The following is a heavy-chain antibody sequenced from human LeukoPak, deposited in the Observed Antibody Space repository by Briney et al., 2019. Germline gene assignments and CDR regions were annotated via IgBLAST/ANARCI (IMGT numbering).Heavy chain of an antibody. CDR1: GYTFTSYD. D-gene: IGHD2-15*01. Sequence: ASVKVSCKASGYTFTSYDINWVRQATGQGLEWMGWMNPNSGNTGYAQKFQGRVTMTRDTSTSTVYMDLSSLRSEDTAVYYCAREGGDCSGGSCNDNWFDPWGQGTLVTVSS. V-gene: IGHV1-8*01. CDR3: AREGGDCSGGSCNDNWFDP. J-gene: IGHJ5*02. CDR2: MNPNSGNT.